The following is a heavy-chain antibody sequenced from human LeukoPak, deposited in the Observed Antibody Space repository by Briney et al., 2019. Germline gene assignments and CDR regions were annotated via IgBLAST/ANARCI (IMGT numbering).Heavy chain of an antibody. CDR2: FDPEDGET. D-gene: IGHD5-18*01. CDR1: GFTFSSYG. Sequence: GGSLRLSCAASGFTFSSYGMHWVRQAPGKGLEWMGGFDPEDGETIYAQKFQGRVTITADKSTSTAYMELSSLRSEDTAVYYCARVSPHAGWIQLWREGDYWGQGTLVTVSS. CDR3: ARVSPHAGWIQLWREGDY. V-gene: IGHV1-24*01. J-gene: IGHJ4*02.